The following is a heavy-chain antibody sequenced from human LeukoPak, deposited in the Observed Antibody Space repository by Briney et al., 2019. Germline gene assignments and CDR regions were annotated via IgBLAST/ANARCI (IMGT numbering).Heavy chain of an antibody. CDR2: FDPEDGET. V-gene: IGHV1-24*01. Sequence: GASVKVSCKVSGYTLTELSMHWVRQAPGKGLEWMGGFDPEDGETIYAQKFQGRVTMTEDTSTDTAYMELSSLRSEDTAVYYCARGRREQWLGPYYYYYMDVWGKGTTVTVSS. D-gene: IGHD6-19*01. J-gene: IGHJ6*03. CDR3: ARGRREQWLGPYYYYYMDV. CDR1: GYTLTELS.